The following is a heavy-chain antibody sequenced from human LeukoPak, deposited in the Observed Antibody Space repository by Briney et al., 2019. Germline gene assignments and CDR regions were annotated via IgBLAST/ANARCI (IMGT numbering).Heavy chain of an antibody. Sequence: GRSLRLSCAASGFTFSSYGMHWVRQAPGKGLEWVSVISYDGSNKYYADSVKGRFTISRDNAKNSLYLQMNSLRAEDTAVYYCAHGAMYQLDYWGQGTLVTVSS. CDR2: ISYDGSNK. CDR1: GFTFSSYG. V-gene: IGHV3-30*03. D-gene: IGHD2-2*01. CDR3: AHGAMYQLDY. J-gene: IGHJ4*02.